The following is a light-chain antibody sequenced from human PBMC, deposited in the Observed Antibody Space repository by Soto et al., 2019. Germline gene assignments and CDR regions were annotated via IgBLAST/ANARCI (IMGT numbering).Light chain of an antibody. CDR1: QSVTYW. CDR2: DVF. J-gene: IGKJ2*01. Sequence: DIQMTQSPSSLSASVGDRVTITCRASQSVTYWLSGYQQKPGGAPKLLIYDVFNLQSGVPSRCSSSGSATEFPITISSLQHDDSATYYCQHYNSFSFTFGQGTKLEIK. V-gene: IGKV1-5*01. CDR3: QHYNSFSFT.